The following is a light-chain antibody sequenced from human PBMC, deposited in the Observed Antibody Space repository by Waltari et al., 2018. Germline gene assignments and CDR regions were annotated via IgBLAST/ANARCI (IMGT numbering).Light chain of an antibody. CDR1: ASNLGGHL. J-gene: IGLJ3*02. Sequence: QSVLTQPPSASGTPGQSVTISCSGGASNLGGHLVTWYQQLPGKAPKLLIYRSDLRPSGVPDRFSGSKSGTSASLAISGLQSEDEADYFCASWDDSPNGHWVFGGGTKVTVL. CDR3: ASWDDSPNGHWV. V-gene: IGLV1-44*01. CDR2: RSD.